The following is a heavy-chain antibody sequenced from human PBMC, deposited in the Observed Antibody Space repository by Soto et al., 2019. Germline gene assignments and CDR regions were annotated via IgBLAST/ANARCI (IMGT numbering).Heavy chain of an antibody. Sequence: GGSPRLSCAASGFTFNSNGMHWVRQAPGKGLEWVAIIWSDGSYKNYADSVKGRFTISRDNSRNTLYLQMNSLRAEDTAMYFCARAIAGVYYMYYYIDVSGKGTTVTVS. V-gene: IGHV3-33*03. D-gene: IGHD2-8*01. CDR1: GFTFNSNG. CDR3: ARAIAGVYYMYYYIDV. J-gene: IGHJ6*03. CDR2: IWSDGSYK.